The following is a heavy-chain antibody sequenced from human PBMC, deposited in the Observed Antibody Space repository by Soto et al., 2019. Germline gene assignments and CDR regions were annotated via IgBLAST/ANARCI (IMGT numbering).Heavy chain of an antibody. CDR2: ISSSSSTI. J-gene: IGHJ5*02. Sequence: PGGSLRLSCAASGFTFSSYSMNWVRQAPGKGLEWVSYISSSSSTIYYADSVKGRFTISRDNAKNSLYLQMNSLRDEDTAVYYCAKNKLLTGNWFDPWGQGTLVTVSS. D-gene: IGHD3-10*01. CDR1: GFTFSSYS. CDR3: AKNKLLTGNWFDP. V-gene: IGHV3-48*02.